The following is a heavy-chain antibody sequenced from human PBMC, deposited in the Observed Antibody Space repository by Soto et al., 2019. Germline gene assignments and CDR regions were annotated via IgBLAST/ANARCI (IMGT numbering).Heavy chain of an antibody. CDR2: IYPGDSDT. CDR1: GYTFTNYW. J-gene: IGHJ6*02. Sequence: PGESLKISCKGSGYTFTNYWIGWVRQMPGKGLEWMGIIYPGDSDTKYNPSFQGQVTISADKSITTTYLQWSSLKASDTVIYYCAASIFYYGMDVWGQGTTVTASS. CDR3: AASIFYYGMDV. V-gene: IGHV5-51*01.